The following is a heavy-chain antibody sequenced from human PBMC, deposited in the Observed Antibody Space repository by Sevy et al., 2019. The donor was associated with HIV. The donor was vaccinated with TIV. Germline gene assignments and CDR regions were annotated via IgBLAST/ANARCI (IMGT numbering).Heavy chain of an antibody. CDR3: ARHVPPLTSIAAAGGYFDY. CDR2: FYYSGST. CDR1: GGSISSSSYY. Sequence: SETLSLTCTVSGGSISSSSYYWGWIRQPPGKGLEWIGSFYYSGSTYYNPSLKSRVTISVDTSKNQFSLKLSSVTAADTAVYYCARHVPPLTSIAAAGGYFDYWGQGTLVTVSS. D-gene: IGHD6-13*01. V-gene: IGHV4-39*01. J-gene: IGHJ4*02.